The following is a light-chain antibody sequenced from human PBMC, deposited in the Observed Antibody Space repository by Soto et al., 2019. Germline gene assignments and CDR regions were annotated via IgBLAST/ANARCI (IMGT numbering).Light chain of an antibody. Sequence: EIVMTQSPATLSVSPGERATLSCRASQSVSSTVAWYQQKFGQAPRLLIYSASTRATGVPVRFSGSGSGTDFTLTITSLQSEDVGDYYCQQYKDWPTTFGQGTKVEI. J-gene: IGKJ1*01. CDR2: SAS. V-gene: IGKV3-15*01. CDR1: QSVSST. CDR3: QQYKDWPTT.